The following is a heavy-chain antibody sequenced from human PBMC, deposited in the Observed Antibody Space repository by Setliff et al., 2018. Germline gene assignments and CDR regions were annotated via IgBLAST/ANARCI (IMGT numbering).Heavy chain of an antibody. D-gene: IGHD5-18*01. Sequence: SETLSLTCAVSGYSISSGYYWGWIRQPPGKGLEWIGSIYHSGSTYYNPSLKSRVTISVDTSTSTAYMELRSLTSDDSAFYYCARAPSVELVTIRTNSWFTYWGQGTLVTVSS. V-gene: IGHV4-38-2*01. CDR2: IYHSGST. J-gene: IGHJ4*02. CDR3: ARAPSVELVTIRTNSWFTY. CDR1: GYSISSGYY.